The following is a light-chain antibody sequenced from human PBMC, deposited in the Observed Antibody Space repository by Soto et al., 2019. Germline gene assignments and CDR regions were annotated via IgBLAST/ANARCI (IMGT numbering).Light chain of an antibody. CDR2: KAS. V-gene: IGKV1-5*03. CDR1: QTLSNW. J-gene: IGKJ2*01. CDR3: QHYNSYPYT. Sequence: DIPMTQSPSTLSASVGDRVTITCRASQTLSNWLAWYQQRPGKAPNLLIYKASSLESGVSSRFSRSGFGTEFTLTISSLQPDDFATYYCQHYNSYPYTFGQGTKLEIK.